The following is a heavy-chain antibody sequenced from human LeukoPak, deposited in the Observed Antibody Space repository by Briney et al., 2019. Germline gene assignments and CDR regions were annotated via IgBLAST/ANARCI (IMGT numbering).Heavy chain of an antibody. CDR1: GFTLSIYE. CDR3: ARGGKQWRGGNYFDS. J-gene: IGHJ4*02. V-gene: IGHV3-48*03. CDR2: ISRSGSFK. Sequence: GGSLRLSCAASGFTLSIYEMNWVRQAPGKGLKWVSYISRSGSFKYYADSVKGRFTISRDNAKNSLYLQMNSLRVEDTAVYYCARGGKQWRGGNYFDSWGQGTLVAVSS. D-gene: IGHD6-19*01.